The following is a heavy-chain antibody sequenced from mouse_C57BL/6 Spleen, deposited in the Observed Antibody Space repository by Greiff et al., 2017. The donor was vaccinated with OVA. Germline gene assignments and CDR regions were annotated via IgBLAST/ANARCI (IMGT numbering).Heavy chain of an antibody. D-gene: IGHD4-1*01. CDR2: IYPGNGDT. CDR1: GYTFTSYN. V-gene: IGHV1-12*01. Sequence: LQQSWAELVRPGASVKMSCKASGYTFTSYNMHWVKQTPRQGLEWIGAIYPGNGDTSYNQKFKGKATLTVDKSSSKAYMQLSSLTSADAAVYFCAREWELGQGYFDYWGQGTTLTVSS. CDR3: AREWELGQGYFDY. J-gene: IGHJ2*01.